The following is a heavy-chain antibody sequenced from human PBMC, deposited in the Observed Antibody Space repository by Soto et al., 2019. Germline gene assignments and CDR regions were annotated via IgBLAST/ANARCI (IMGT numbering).Heavy chain of an antibody. V-gene: IGHV3-11*05. CDR3: VREQSGGDY. Sequence: QVQLVESGGDLVKPGGSLRLSCAASGFSFSDYYISWIRQAPGKGLGWISYISPNSIYTNYADSVKGRFTVSRDNAKMSLYLQMNSLTVDDTAVYYCVREQSGGDYWGQGTLVIVSS. J-gene: IGHJ4*02. D-gene: IGHD3-16*01. CDR2: ISPNSIYT. CDR1: GFSFSDYY.